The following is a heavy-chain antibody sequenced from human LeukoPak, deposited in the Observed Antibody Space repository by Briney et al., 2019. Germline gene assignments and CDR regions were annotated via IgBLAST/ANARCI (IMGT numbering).Heavy chain of an antibody. D-gene: IGHD6-13*01. CDR2: ISYDGSNK. CDR1: GFTFSSYA. Sequence: PGGSLRLSCAASGFTFSSYAMSWVRQAPGKGLEWVAVISYDGSNKYYADSVKGRFTISRDNSKNTLYLQMNSLRAEDTAVYYCARVWQQLVLYNWFDPWGQGTLVTVSS. J-gene: IGHJ5*02. CDR3: ARVWQQLVLYNWFDP. V-gene: IGHV3-30*04.